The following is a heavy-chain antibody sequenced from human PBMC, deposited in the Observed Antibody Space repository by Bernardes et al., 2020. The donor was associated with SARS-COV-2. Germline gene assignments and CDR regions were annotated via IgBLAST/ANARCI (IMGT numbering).Heavy chain of an antibody. Sequence: GGYLTRSGAASGFSVSRYWMHWVRQAPGNGLVWVSRINSDESSTSYADSVKGRFTISRDNAKNTLYLQMNSLRVEDTAVYYCARAGEMATIIVHWGQGTLVTVSS. J-gene: IGHJ5*02. CDR3: ARAGEMATIIVH. V-gene: IGHV3-74*01. D-gene: IGHD5-12*01. CDR1: GFSVSRYW. CDR2: INSDESST.